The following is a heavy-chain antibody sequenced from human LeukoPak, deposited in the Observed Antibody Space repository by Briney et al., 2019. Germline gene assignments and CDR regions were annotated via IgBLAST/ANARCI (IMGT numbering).Heavy chain of an antibody. V-gene: IGHV4-39*01. Sequence: SETLSLTCSVSGGSISISNYYWGWIRQPPGKGLEWIGTIHHTGSTCYNPSLRSRVTVSVDTSNNQFSLKVTSVTAADTAIYYCARHPSGSSFDYWGQGTLVAVSS. CDR1: GGSISISNYY. D-gene: IGHD1-26*01. J-gene: IGHJ4*02. CDR3: ARHPSGSSFDY. CDR2: IHHTGST.